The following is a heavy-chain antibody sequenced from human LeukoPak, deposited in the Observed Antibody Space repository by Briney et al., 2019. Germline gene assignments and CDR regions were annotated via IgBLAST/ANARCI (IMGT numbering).Heavy chain of an antibody. J-gene: IGHJ4*02. D-gene: IGHD3-22*01. CDR2: ISSSSSYI. Sequence: PGGSLRLSCAASGFTFSSYSMNWVRQAPGKGLEWVSSISSSSSYIYYADSVKGRFTISRDNAKNSLYLQMNSLRAEDTAVYYCERGRAPGYSYPIDYWGQGTLVTVSS. CDR1: GFTFSSYS. V-gene: IGHV3-21*01. CDR3: ERGRAPGYSYPIDY.